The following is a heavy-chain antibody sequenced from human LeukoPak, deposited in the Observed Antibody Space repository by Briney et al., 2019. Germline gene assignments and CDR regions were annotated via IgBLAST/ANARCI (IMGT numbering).Heavy chain of an antibody. Sequence: PGRSLRLSCAASGFTFSSYAMHWVRQAPGKGLEWVAVISYDGSNKYYADSVKGRFTISRDNSKNTLYLQMNSLRAEDTAVYYCARTRATYYYGSGRSPAANWFDPWGQGTLVTVSS. CDR1: GFTFSSYA. CDR2: ISYDGSNK. V-gene: IGHV3-30*04. D-gene: IGHD3-10*01. J-gene: IGHJ5*02. CDR3: ARTRATYYYGSGRSPAANWFDP.